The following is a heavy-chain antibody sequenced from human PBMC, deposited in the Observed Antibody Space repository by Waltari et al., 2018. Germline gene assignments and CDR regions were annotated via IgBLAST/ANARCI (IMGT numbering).Heavy chain of an antibody. V-gene: IGHV3-23*01. CDR1: GFPFSTYT. D-gene: IGHD6-6*01. J-gene: IGHJ6*02. Sequence: EMQLLESGGALVQPGGSLRLSCAASGFPFSTYTMNWVRQAPGKGLEWVAVLTASGLMDYGDSVKGRFIISRDNSKNILYLEMYRLRVEDTARYYCAKDEGARLAPTFGMDAWGQGTTVIVS. CDR3: AKDEGARLAPTFGMDA. CDR2: LTASGLM.